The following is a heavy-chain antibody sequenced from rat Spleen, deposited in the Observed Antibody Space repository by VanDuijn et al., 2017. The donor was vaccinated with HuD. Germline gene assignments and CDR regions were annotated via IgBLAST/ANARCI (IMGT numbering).Heavy chain of an antibody. D-gene: IGHD1-9*01. J-gene: IGHJ2*01. Sequence: EVQLVESGGGLVQPGRSLKLSCAASGFTFSDYYMAWVRQAPKKGLEWVASISTAGGNTYYRDSVKGRFTISRDNAKSTLYLQMDSLRSEDTATYYCARLAMGITDYFDYWGQGVMVTVSS. V-gene: IGHV5-25*01. CDR2: ISTAGGNT. CDR1: GFTFSDYY. CDR3: ARLAMGITDYFDY.